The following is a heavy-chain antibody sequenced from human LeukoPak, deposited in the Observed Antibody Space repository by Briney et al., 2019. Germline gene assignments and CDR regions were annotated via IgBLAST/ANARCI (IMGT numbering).Heavy chain of an antibody. CDR1: GFTFSSYA. J-gene: IGHJ5*02. V-gene: IGHV3-23*01. Sequence: TGGSLRLSCAASGFTFSSYAMGWVRQAPGKGLEWVSAISGSGGSTYYADSVKGRFTISRDNSKNTLYLQMNSLRAEDTAVYYCAKDSGYSYRDSYNWFDPWGQGTLVTVSS. CDR3: AKDSGYSYRDSYNWFDP. CDR2: ISGSGGST. D-gene: IGHD5-18*01.